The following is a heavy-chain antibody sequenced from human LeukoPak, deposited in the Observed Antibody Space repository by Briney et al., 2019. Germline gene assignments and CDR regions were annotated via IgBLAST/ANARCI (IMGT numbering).Heavy chain of an antibody. Sequence: GGSLRLSCAASGFTFDDYAMHWVRQAPGKGLEWVSGISWNSGSIGYADSVKGRFTISRDNAKNSLYLQMNSLRAEDTAVYYCARGDGYTADAFDIWGQGTMVTVSS. D-gene: IGHD5-24*01. CDR1: GFTFDDYA. CDR2: ISWNSGSI. J-gene: IGHJ3*02. V-gene: IGHV3-9*01. CDR3: ARGDGYTADAFDI.